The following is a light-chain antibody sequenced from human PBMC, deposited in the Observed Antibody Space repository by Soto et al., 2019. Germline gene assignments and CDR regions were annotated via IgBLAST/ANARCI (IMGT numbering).Light chain of an antibody. Sequence: EIVMTQSPATLSVSPGERATLSCRASRSVSTNLAWYQQKPGQALRLLIYGASTRATGIPARFSGSGSGTEFTLTISSLEPEDFAVYYCQQYGSSGTFGQGTKVDIK. CDR2: GAS. CDR3: QQYGSSGT. J-gene: IGKJ1*01. V-gene: IGKV3-15*01. CDR1: RSVSTN.